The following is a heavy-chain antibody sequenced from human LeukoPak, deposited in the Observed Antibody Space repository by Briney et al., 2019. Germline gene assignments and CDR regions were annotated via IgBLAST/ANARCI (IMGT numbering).Heavy chain of an antibody. CDR1: GFAFSSYA. D-gene: IGHD2-2*01. V-gene: IGHV3-23*01. Sequence: GGSLRLSCAASGFAFSSYAMSWVRQAPGEGLEWVSSISAGGGSTYYADSVKGRFTISRDNSKNTLYLQMNSLRAEDTAVYYCARGRYCSSISCYYDYWGQGTLVIVSS. CDR2: ISAGGGST. J-gene: IGHJ4*02. CDR3: ARGRYCSSISCYYDY.